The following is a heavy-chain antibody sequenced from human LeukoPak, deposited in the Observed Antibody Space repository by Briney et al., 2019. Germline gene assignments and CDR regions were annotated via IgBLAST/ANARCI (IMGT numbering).Heavy chain of an antibody. CDR1: SGSISSSSYY. J-gene: IGHJ6*03. D-gene: IGHD3-10*01. CDR3: ARQGSGRYYGMYYYYMDV. V-gene: IGHV4-39*01. Sequence: SETLSLTCTVSSGSISSSSYYWGWIRQPPGKGREWIGSIYYSGSTYYNPSLKSRVTISVDTSKNQFSLKLSSVTAADTAVYYCARQGSGRYYGMYYYYMDVWGKGTTVTVSS. CDR2: IYYSGST.